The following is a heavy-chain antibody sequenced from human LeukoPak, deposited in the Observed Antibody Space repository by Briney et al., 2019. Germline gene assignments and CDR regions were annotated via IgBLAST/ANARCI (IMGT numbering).Heavy chain of an antibody. V-gene: IGHV4-59*08. CDR3: VRSEIDDYSRY. CDR2: IHYSGSI. Sequence: SETLSLTCTVSGGSINGYYWSWIRQPPGKGLEWIGYIHYSGSIKYNSSLKSRVTMSVDTARNQFSLKLTSVTAADTAVYYCVRSEIDDYSRYWGRGMLVIVSS. J-gene: IGHJ4*02. D-gene: IGHD4-11*01. CDR1: GGSINGYY.